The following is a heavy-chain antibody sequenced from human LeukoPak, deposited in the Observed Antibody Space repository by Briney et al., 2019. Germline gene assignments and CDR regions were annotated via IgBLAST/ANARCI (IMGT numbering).Heavy chain of an antibody. CDR1: GGSFSGYY. J-gene: IGHJ4*02. CDR2: INHSGST. D-gene: IGHD2-2*01. Sequence: NPSETLSLTCAVYGGSFSGYYWSWIRQPPGKGLEWIGEINHSGSTNYNPSLKSRVTISVDTSKNQFSLKLSSVTAADTAVYYCASTCSSTSCSDYFDYWGQGTLVTVSS. CDR3: ASTCSSTSCSDYFDY. V-gene: IGHV4-34*01.